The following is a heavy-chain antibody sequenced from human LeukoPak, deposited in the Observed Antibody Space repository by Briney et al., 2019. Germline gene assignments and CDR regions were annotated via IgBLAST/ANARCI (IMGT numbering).Heavy chain of an antibody. D-gene: IGHD2-2*01. CDR1: GGSFSGYY. Sequence: SETLSLTCAVYGGSFSGYYWSWIRQPPGKGLEWIGYIYYSGSTYYNPSLKSRVTISVDTSKNQFSPKLRSVTAADTAVYYCARELSVVVPAATFDYFDYWGQGTLVTVSS. V-gene: IGHV4-30-4*08. CDR2: IYYSGST. CDR3: ARELSVVVPAATFDYFDY. J-gene: IGHJ4*02.